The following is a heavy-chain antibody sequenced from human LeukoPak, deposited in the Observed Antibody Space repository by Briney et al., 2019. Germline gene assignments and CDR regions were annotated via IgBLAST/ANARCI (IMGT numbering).Heavy chain of an antibody. Sequence: GASVKVSCKTSGYTFTDYYIHWVRQAPGQGLEWMGWINPNNGGTNYAQKFQGRVTMTRDTSISTAYMELSRLRSDDTAVYYCARDLTGPFYYDFWSGYSAFSSWFDLWGQGTLVTVSS. D-gene: IGHD3-3*01. CDR1: GYTFTDYY. CDR2: INPNNGGT. V-gene: IGHV1-2*02. J-gene: IGHJ5*02. CDR3: ARDLTGPFYYDFWSGYSAFSSWFDL.